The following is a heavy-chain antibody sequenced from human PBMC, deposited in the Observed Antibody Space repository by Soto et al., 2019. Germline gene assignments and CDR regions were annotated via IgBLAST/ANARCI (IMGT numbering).Heavy chain of an antibody. D-gene: IGHD2-8*01. CDR3: ARDIMGTNYYYYGMDV. Sequence: SETLSLTCTVSGGSISSYYWILIRTPPGKGLEWIGYIYYSGSTNYNPSLKSRVTISVDTSKNQFSLKLSSVTAADTAVYYCARDIMGTNYYYYGMDVWGQGTTVTVSS. V-gene: IGHV4-59*01. CDR2: IYYSGST. CDR1: GGSISSYY. J-gene: IGHJ6*02.